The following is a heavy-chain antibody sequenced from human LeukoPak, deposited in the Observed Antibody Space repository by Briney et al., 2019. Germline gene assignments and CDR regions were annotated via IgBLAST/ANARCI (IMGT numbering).Heavy chain of an antibody. Sequence: PGGSLRLSCAASGFTFSNYWVNWVRQAPGKGLEWVANIDQDGSEKYYVDSVKGRFTISRDNAKNSLYLQMNSLRADDTAVYYCARANWGWSFDYWGQGTVVTVSS. CDR1: GFTFSNYW. CDR3: ARANWGWSFDY. V-gene: IGHV3-7*05. CDR2: IDQDGSEK. J-gene: IGHJ4*02. D-gene: IGHD7-27*01.